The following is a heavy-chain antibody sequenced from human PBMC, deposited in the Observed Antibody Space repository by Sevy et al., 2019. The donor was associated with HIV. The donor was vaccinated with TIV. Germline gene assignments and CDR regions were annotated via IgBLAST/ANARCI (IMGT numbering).Heavy chain of an antibody. Sequence: GGSLRLSCAASGFAFYSYAMHWVRQAPGKGLEWVALISFDGNKRDYAGSVKGRFIISRDNSANTLHLVMNSLTTEDTAVYYCAKAFILAGMPYYFDYWGQGTLVTVSS. D-gene: IGHD5-12*01. CDR1: GFAFYSYA. CDR3: AKAFILAGMPYYFDY. CDR2: ISFDGNKR. V-gene: IGHV3-30*18. J-gene: IGHJ4*02.